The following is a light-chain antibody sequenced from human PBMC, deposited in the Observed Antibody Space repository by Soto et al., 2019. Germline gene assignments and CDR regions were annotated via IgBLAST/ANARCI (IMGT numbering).Light chain of an antibody. CDR1: SSDVGGYNY. CDR2: EVS. V-gene: IGLV2-14*01. J-gene: IGLJ1*01. CDR3: SSYTIRTTYV. Sequence: QSALTQPASVSGSPGQSITISCTGTSSDVGGYNYVSWYQQHPGKAPKLMIYEVSNRPSGVSFRFSGSKSGNTASLTISGLQAEDEADYYCSSYTIRTTYVFGTGTQLTVL.